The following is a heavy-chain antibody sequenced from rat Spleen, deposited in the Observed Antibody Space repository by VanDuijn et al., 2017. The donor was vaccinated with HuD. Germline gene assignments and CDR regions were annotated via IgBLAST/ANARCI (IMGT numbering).Heavy chain of an antibody. V-gene: IGHV5-19*01. J-gene: IGHJ3*01. CDR1: GFSFSKYG. Sequence: EVQLVESGGGLVLPGRSLKLSCATSGFSFSKYGMQWIRQTPTKGLEWVASISPSGGSAYYRDSVKGRFTISRDNAKSTLYLQMDSLRSEDTATYYCVSHGARISRFAYWGQGTLVTVSS. D-gene: IGHD2-7*01. CDR2: ISPSGGSA. CDR3: VSHGARISRFAY.